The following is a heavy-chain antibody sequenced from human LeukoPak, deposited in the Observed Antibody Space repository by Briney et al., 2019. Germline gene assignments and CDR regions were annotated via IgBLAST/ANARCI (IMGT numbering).Heavy chain of an antibody. CDR1: GYTFTSYG. CDR2: ISAYNGNT. Sequence: ASVKVSCKASGYTFTSYGISWVRQAPGQGLEWMGWISAYNGNTNYAQKLQGRVTMTTDTSTSTAYMELRSLRSDDTAVYYCARVKGVLLANWFDPWGQGTLVTVSS. J-gene: IGHJ5*02. CDR3: ARVKGVLLANWFDP. V-gene: IGHV1-18*01. D-gene: IGHD3-10*01.